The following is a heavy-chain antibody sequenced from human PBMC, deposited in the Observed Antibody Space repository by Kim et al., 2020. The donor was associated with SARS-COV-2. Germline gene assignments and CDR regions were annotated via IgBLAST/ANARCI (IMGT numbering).Heavy chain of an antibody. J-gene: IGHJ2*01. V-gene: IGHV3-9*01. D-gene: IGHD5-12*01. Sequence: GGSLRLSCAASGFTFDDYAMHWVRQAPGKGLEWVSGISWNSGSIGYADSVKGRFTISRDNAKNSLYLQMNSLRAEDTALYYCAKYDRRDGYNWFDLWGRGTLVTVSS. CDR1: GFTFDDYA. CDR2: ISWNSGSI. CDR3: AKYDRRDGYNWFDL.